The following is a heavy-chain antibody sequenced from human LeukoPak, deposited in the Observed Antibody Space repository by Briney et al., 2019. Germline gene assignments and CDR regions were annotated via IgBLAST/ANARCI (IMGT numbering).Heavy chain of an antibody. CDR2: INSDGSST. CDR3: AKLKQTEIYYYYMDV. J-gene: IGHJ6*03. Sequence: GGSLRLSCAASGFTFSSYWMHWVRQAPGKGLVWVSRINSDGSSTSYADSVKGRFTISRDNSKNTLYLQMNSLRAEDTAVYYCAKLKQTEIYYYYMDVWGKGTTVTISS. V-gene: IGHV3-74*01. D-gene: IGHD1-14*01. CDR1: GFTFSSYW.